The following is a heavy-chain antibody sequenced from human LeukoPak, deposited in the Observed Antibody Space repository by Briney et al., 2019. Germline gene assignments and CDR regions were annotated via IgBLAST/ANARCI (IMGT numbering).Heavy chain of an antibody. CDR2: IYPNTGDT. J-gene: IGHJ6*02. V-gene: IGHV1-2*02. Sequence: ASVKVSCKASGYTFTGYYMHWVRQAPGQGLEWRGWIYPNTGDTDIAQKFQGRVTMTRDTSISAAYMELSRLRSDDTAVYYCTRDHCSYINCYEDYYYGMDVWGQGATVTVSS. CDR1: GYTFTGYY. CDR3: TRDHCSYINCYEDYYYGMDV. D-gene: IGHD2-2*01.